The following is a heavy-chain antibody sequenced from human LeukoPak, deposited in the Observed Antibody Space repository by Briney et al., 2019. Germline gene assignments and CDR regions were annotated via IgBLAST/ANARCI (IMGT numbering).Heavy chain of an antibody. J-gene: IGHJ4*02. V-gene: IGHV1-69*13. CDR2: IIPIFGTA. Sequence: GASVQVSCKASGGTFSSYAISWVRQAPGQGLEWMGGIIPIFGTANYAQKFQGRVTITADESTSTAYMELSSLRSEDTAVYYCARSIAVAGPLLFDYWGQGTLVTVSS. D-gene: IGHD6-19*01. CDR3: ARSIAVAGPLLFDY. CDR1: GGTFSSYA.